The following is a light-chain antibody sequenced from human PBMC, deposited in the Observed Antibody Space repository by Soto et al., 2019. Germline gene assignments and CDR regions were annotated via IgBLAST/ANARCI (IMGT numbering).Light chain of an antibody. CDR3: SSYAGSSSV. CDR1: SSDVGGYNY. J-gene: IGLJ1*01. V-gene: IGLV2-8*01. CDR2: EVN. Sequence: QSVLTQPPSASGSPGQSVAISCTGTSSDVGGYNYVSWYRQHPGKAPKLMIYEVNKRPSGVPDRFSGSKSGNTASLTVSGLQAEDEADYYCSSYAGSSSVFGTGTKVTVL.